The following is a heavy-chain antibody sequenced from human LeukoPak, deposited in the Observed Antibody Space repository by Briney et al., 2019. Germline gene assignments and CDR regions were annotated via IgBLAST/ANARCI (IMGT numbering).Heavy chain of an antibody. J-gene: IGHJ4*02. V-gene: IGHV4-61*02. Sequence: SETLSLTCPVSGGSISSGSYYWSWIRQPAGKGLEWIGRIYTSGSTNYNPSLKSRVTISVDTSKNQFSLKLSSVTAADTAVYYCATGGDLFDYWGQGTLVTVSS. D-gene: IGHD3-16*01. CDR1: GGSISSGSYY. CDR2: IYTSGST. CDR3: ATGGDLFDY.